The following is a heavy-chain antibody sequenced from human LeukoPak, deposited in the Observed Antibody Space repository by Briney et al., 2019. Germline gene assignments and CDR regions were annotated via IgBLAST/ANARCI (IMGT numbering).Heavy chain of an antibody. CDR3: TTNTQPRRYYYYMDV. V-gene: IGHV3-15*01. Sequence: GGSLRLSCAASVFTFSNAWMSWVRQAPGKGVEWGGRIKSKTDGGTTDYAAPVKGKFTISRDDSKNTLYLQMNSLKTEDTAVYYCTTNTQPRRYYYYMDVWGKGTTVTVSS. CDR2: IKSKTDGGTT. J-gene: IGHJ6*03. CDR1: VFTFSNAW.